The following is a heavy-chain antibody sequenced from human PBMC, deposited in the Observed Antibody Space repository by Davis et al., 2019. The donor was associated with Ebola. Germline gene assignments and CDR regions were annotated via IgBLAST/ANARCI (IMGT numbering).Heavy chain of an antibody. CDR3: ARDNWNYYEDDAFDI. V-gene: IGHV3-48*04. J-gene: IGHJ3*02. CDR2: ISSSSSTI. D-gene: IGHD1-7*01. Sequence: GESLKISCAASGFTFSSYSMNWVRQAPGKGLEWVSYISSSSSTIYYADSVKGRFTISRDNAKNSLYLQMNSLRAEDTAVYYCARDNWNYYEDDAFDIWGQGTMVTVSS. CDR1: GFTFSSYS.